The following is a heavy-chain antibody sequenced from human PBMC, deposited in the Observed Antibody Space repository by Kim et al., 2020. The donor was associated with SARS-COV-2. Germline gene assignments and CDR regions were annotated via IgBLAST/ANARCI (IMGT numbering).Heavy chain of an antibody. J-gene: IGHJ4*02. D-gene: IGHD6-13*01. CDR2: ISYDGSNK. CDR3: ARDGASLRVRDSSSWHVILDY. V-gene: IGHV3-30*04. Sequence: GGSLRLSCAASGFTFSSYAMHWVRQAPGKGLEWVAVISYDGSNKYYADSVKGRFTISRDNSKNTLYLQMNSLRAEDTAVYYCARDGASLRVRDSSSWHVILDYWGQGTLVTVSS. CDR1: GFTFSSYA.